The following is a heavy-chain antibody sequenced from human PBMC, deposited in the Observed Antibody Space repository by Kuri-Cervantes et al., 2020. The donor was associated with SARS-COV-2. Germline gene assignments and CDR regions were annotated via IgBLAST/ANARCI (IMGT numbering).Heavy chain of an antibody. V-gene: IGHV4-34*01. CDR2: INHSGST. CDR3: ARDLSAGPNWFDP. J-gene: IGHJ5*02. D-gene: IGHD6-13*01. Sequence: GSLRLSCAVYGGSFSGYYWSWIRQPPGKGLEWIGEINHSGSTNYNPTLKSRVTMSVDTSKNQFSLKLSSVTAADTAVYYCARDLSAGPNWFDPWGQGTLVTVSS. CDR1: GGSFSGYY.